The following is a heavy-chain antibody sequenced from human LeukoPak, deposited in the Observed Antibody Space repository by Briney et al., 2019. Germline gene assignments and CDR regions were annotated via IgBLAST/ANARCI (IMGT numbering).Heavy chain of an antibody. Sequence: SSETLSLTCTVSGGSISSYYWSWIRQPPGKGLEWIGYVYYSGSTNYNPSLKSRVTISVDTSKNQFSLKLSSVTAADTAVYYCTDLRGYWGQGTLVTVSS. CDR3: TDLRGY. CDR1: GGSISSYY. J-gene: IGHJ4*02. V-gene: IGHV4-59*08. CDR2: VYYSGST.